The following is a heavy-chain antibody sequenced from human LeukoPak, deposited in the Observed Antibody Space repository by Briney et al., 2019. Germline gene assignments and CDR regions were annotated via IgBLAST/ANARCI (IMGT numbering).Heavy chain of an antibody. D-gene: IGHD3-10*01. CDR3: ARDTVLWFGEIDY. CDR2: ISSSSSYI. V-gene: IGHV3-21*01. CDR1: GFTFSSYS. Sequence: GGSLRLSCAASGFTFSSYSINWVRQAPGKGLEWVSSISSSSSYIYYAGSVKGRFTISRDNAKNSLYLQMNSLRAEDTAVYYCARDTVLWFGEIDYWGQGTLVTVSS. J-gene: IGHJ4*02.